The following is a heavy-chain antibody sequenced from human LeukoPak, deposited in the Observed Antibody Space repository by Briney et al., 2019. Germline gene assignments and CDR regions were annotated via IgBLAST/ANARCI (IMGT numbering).Heavy chain of an antibody. CDR3: AREGVVTAKPKPNWFDP. V-gene: IGHV1-46*01. CDR1: GFTFTSYY. CDR2: INPSGGST. Sequence: GGSLRLSCAASGFTFTSYYMHWVRQAPGQGLEWMGIINPSGGSTSYAQKFQGRVTMTRDMSTSTVYMELSSLRSEDTAVYYCAREGVVTAKPKPNWFDPWGQGTLVTVSS. D-gene: IGHD2-21*02. J-gene: IGHJ5*02.